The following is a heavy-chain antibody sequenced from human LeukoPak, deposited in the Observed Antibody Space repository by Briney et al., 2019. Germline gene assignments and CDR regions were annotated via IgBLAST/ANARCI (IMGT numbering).Heavy chain of an antibody. CDR2: IYYSGST. J-gene: IGHJ5*02. D-gene: IGHD6-19*01. V-gene: IGHV4-59*01. CDR1: GGSISSYY. CDR3: ASYGAVAGMDWFDP. Sequence: SETLSLTCTVSGGSISSYYWSWIRQPPGEGLEWIGYIYYSGSTNYNPSLKSRVTISVDTSKNQFSLKLSSVTAADTAVYYCASYGAVAGMDWFDPWGQGTLVTVSS.